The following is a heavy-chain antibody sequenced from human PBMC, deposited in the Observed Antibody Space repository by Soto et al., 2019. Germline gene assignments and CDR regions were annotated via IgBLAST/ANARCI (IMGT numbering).Heavy chain of an antibody. Sequence: SVKVSCKASGFTFTSSAVQWVRQARGQRLEWIGWIVVGSGNTNYAQKFQERVTITRDMSTSTAYMELSSLRSEDTAVYYCAAQEGYNWNTGAFDIWGQGTMVTVSS. CDR1: GFTFTSSA. CDR2: IVVGSGNT. D-gene: IGHD1-1*01. V-gene: IGHV1-58*01. CDR3: AAQEGYNWNTGAFDI. J-gene: IGHJ3*02.